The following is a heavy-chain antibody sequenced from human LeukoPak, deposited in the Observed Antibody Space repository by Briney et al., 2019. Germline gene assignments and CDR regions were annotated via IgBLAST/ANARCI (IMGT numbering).Heavy chain of an antibody. V-gene: IGHV4-34*01. D-gene: IGHD4-17*01. CDR1: GGSFSGYY. CDR2: INHSGST. CDR3: ARGQSDDYGDPRGYFDL. Sequence: SETLSLTCAVYGGSFSGYYWSWIRQPPGKGLEWIGEINHSGSTNYNPSLKSRVTISVDTSKNQFSLKLSSVTAADTAVYYCARGQSDDYGDPRGYFDLWGHGTLVTVSS. J-gene: IGHJ2*01.